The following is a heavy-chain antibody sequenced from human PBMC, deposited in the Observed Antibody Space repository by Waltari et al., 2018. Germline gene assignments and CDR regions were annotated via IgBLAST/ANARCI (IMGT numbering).Heavy chain of an antibody. J-gene: IGHJ4*02. CDR2: IYYRWST. CDR1: GGSISSSSYY. D-gene: IGHD3-22*01. CDR3: ASTVYYDSSGWTYYFDY. Sequence: QLQLQESGPGLVKPSETLSLTCTVSGGSISSSSYYWGWIRQPPGKGLEWVGSIYYRWSTSNNPSLKSRVTISVDTSKNQFSLKLSSVTAADTAVYYCASTVYYDSSGWTYYFDYWGQGTLVTVSS. V-gene: IGHV4-39*01.